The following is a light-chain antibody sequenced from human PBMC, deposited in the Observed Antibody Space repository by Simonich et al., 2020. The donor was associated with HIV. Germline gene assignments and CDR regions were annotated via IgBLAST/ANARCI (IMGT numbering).Light chain of an antibody. J-gene: IGLJ3*02. V-gene: IGLV7-46*01. CDR3: FLSYGAAREV. CDR1: PRAVTGGHY. CDR2: DTN. Sequence: QAVVTQEPSLTVSPGGTGTLPSGPNPRAVTGGHYAYCPQQKPGQAPRTLIYDTNNKHSWPRARFSGSVHGGKAALTLSGAQPEDEADYYCFLSYGAAREVFAEGPQLNVL.